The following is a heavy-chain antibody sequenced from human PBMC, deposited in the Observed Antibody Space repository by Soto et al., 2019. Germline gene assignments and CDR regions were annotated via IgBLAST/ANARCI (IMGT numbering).Heavy chain of an antibody. CDR2: IYAGNGNT. J-gene: IGHJ4*02. CDR3: ARDCSGGPPGYFDN. V-gene: IGHV1-3*01. CDR1: GYTFTNYA. Sequence: AASVKVSCKASGYTFTNYAIHWVRQAPGQRLEWMGWIYAGNGNTKYSQKFQDRVTFTRDTSASTAYMDLSSLRSEDTAVYYCARDCSGGPPGYFDNWGQGTPVTVSS. D-gene: IGHD2-15*01.